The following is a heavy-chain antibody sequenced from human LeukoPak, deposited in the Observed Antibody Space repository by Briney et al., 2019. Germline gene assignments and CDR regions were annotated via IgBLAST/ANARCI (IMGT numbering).Heavy chain of an antibody. CDR3: AREWIQLWTGKYYYYYYGMDV. CDR2: MNPNSGNT. J-gene: IGHJ6*02. D-gene: IGHD5-18*01. V-gene: IGHV1-8*01. Sequence: ASVKVSCKASGYTFTSYDINWVRQATGQGLEWMGWMNPNSGNTGYAQKFQGRVTMTRNTSISTAYMELSSLRSEDTAVYYCAREWIQLWTGKYYYYYYGMDVWGQGTTVTVSS. CDR1: GYTFTSYD.